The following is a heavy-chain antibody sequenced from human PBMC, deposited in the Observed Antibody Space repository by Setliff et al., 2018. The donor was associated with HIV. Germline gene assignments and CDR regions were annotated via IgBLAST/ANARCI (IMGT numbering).Heavy chain of an antibody. Sequence: SETLSLTCAVYGGSFSGYWGWIRQSPGKGLEWLGEINHSGNTHYDPSLKSRLTISIDTSKNQFSLKVTSVTAADTATYYCVGRGYNVNRPWGQGNLVTVSS. CDR2: INHSGNT. CDR1: GGSFSGY. CDR3: VGRGYNVNRP. J-gene: IGHJ5*02. D-gene: IGHD5-18*01. V-gene: IGHV4-34*01.